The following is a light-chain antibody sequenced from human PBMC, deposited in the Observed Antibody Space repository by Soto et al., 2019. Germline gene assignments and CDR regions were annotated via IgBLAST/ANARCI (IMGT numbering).Light chain of an antibody. CDR1: SSDVGSYNL. V-gene: IGLV2-23*01. CDR2: EGS. Sequence: QSVLTQPASVSGSPGQSITISCTGTSSDVGSYNLVSWYQQPPGEAPKLMIYEGSKRPSGVSNRFSGSKSGNTASLTISGLQAEDEADYYCCSYAGSVIFGGGTKVTVL. J-gene: IGLJ2*01. CDR3: CSYAGSVI.